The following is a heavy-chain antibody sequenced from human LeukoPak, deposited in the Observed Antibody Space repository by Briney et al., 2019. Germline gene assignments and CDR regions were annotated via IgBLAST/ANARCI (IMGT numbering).Heavy chain of an antibody. CDR2: IWYDGSNK. D-gene: IGHD7-27*01. V-gene: IGHV3-33*06. J-gene: IGHJ4*02. CDR3: AKDHVIFLTGDFGGDY. CDR1: GFTFSSYG. Sequence: GGSLRLSCAASGFTFSSYGMHWVRQAPGKGLEWVAVIWYDGSNKYYADSVKGRFTISRDNSKNTLYLQMNSLRAEDTAVYYCAKDHVIFLTGDFGGDYWGQGTLVTVSS.